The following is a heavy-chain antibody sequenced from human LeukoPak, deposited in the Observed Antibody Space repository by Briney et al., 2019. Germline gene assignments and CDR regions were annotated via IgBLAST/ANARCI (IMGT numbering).Heavy chain of an antibody. CDR1: GFTFSSYG. CDR2: IWYDGSNK. Sequence: PGGSLRLSCAASGFTFSSYGMHWVRQAPGKGLEGVAVIWYDGSNKYYADSVKGRFTISRDNSKNTLYLQMNSLRAEDTAVYYCARDSASGDYYDSSGFGGYLDYWGQGTLVTVSS. J-gene: IGHJ4*02. D-gene: IGHD3-22*01. V-gene: IGHV3-33*01. CDR3: ARDSASGDYYDSSGFGGYLDY.